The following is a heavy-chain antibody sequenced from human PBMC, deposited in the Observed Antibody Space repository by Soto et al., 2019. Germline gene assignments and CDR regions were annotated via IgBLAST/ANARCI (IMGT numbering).Heavy chain of an antibody. J-gene: IGHJ4*02. Sequence: EVQLVESGGGLVQPGRSLRLSCAASGFTFDDYAMHWVRQAPGKGLEWVSGISWNSGSIGYADSVKGRFTISRDNAKNSLYLQMTSLRAEDTALYYCEKGDNILTGYLFDYWGQGTLVTVSS. CDR3: EKGDNILTGYLFDY. V-gene: IGHV3-9*01. D-gene: IGHD3-9*01. CDR2: ISWNSGSI. CDR1: GFTFDDYA.